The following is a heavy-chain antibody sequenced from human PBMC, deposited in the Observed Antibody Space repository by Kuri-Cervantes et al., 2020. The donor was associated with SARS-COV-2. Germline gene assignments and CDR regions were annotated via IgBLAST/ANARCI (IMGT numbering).Heavy chain of an antibody. Sequence: SETLSLTCTVSGGSISGYYWSWIRQSPEKGLEWIGYISYGGSTHYNPSLGGRVTMSIDTSKNQLSLRLTSVTAADTAVYYCARASILMSRKYAFDIWGQGTKVTVSS. CDR1: GGSISGYY. V-gene: IGHV4-59*01. CDR3: ARASILMSRKYAFDI. J-gene: IGHJ3*02. CDR2: ISYGGST. D-gene: IGHD3-9*01.